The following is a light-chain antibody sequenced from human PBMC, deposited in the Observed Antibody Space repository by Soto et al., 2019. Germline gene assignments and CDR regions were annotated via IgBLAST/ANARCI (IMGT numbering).Light chain of an antibody. CDR3: SSYTSANSVL. CDR2: EVG. V-gene: IGLV2-14*01. Sequence: QSALTQPASVSGSPGQSITISCTGTSSDVVGYNYVSWYLQHPGKAPKLLIYEVGYRPSGVSNRFSGSKSGNTASLTISGLQAEDEADYYCSSYTSANSVLFGGGTKVTVL. CDR1: SSDVVGYNY. J-gene: IGLJ2*01.